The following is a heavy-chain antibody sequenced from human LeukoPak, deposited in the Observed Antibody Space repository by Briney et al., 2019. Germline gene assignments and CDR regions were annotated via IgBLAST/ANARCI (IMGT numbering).Heavy chain of an antibody. V-gene: IGHV4-31*02. J-gene: IGHJ6*03. CDR1: GGSISSGGYY. CDR2: IYYSGST. D-gene: IGHD3-9*01. CDR3: AREPQYYDILTCYHPGGYYYMDV. Sequence: SETLSLTCTVSGGSISSGGYYLSWIRQHPGKGLEWIGYIYYSGSTYYNPSLKSRVTISVDTSKNQFSLKLSSVTAADTAVYYCAREPQYYDILTCYHPGGYYYMDVWGKGTTVTVSS.